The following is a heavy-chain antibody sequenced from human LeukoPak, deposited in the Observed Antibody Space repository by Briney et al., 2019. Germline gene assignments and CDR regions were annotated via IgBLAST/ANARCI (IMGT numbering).Heavy chain of an antibody. CDR1: GGTFSSYA. V-gene: IGHV1-69*06. Sequence: ASVKVSCKASGGTFSSYAISWVRQAPGQGLEWMGGIIPIFGTANYAQKFQGRVTITADKSTSTAYMELSSLRSEDTAVYYCARGSHYYGSGTQDYWGQGTLVTVSS. CDR2: IIPIFGTA. CDR3: ARGSHYYGSGTQDY. J-gene: IGHJ4*02. D-gene: IGHD3-10*01.